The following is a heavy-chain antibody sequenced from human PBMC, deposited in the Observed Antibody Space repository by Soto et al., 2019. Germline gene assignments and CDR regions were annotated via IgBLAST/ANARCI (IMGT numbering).Heavy chain of an antibody. J-gene: IGHJ4*02. CDR3: ASYVQPASIDY. V-gene: IGHV4-59*01. D-gene: IGHD3-16*01. CDR1: GGSISSYW. CDR2: IYYIGST. Sequence: SETLSLTCTVSGGSISSYWWSWIRQPPGKGLEWIGGIYYIGSTNYNPSLKSRVTMSVDTSKNQISLILTSVTAADTAVYYCASYVQPASIDYWGQGTLVTVSS.